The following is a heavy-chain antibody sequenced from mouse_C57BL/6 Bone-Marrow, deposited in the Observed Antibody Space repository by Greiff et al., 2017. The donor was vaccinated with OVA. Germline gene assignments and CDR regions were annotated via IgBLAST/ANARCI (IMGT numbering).Heavy chain of an antibody. CDR1: GYTFTSYG. J-gene: IGHJ1*03. CDR3: DYYGSGWYCDV. Sequence: QVQLQQSGAELARPGASVKLSCKASGYTFTSYGISWVKQRTGQGLEWIGEIYPRSGNTYYNEKFKGKATLTADKSSSTAYMELLSLTAEDSADYVCDYYGSGWYCDVWGTGTTVTGSS. V-gene: IGHV1-81*01. CDR2: IYPRSGNT. D-gene: IGHD1-1*01.